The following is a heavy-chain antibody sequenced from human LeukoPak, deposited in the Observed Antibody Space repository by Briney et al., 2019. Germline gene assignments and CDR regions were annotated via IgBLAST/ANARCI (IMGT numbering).Heavy chain of an antibody. D-gene: IGHD4-17*01. CDR1: GGSISSSNW. J-gene: IGHJ4*02. V-gene: IGHV4-4*02. CDR3: ATRTVTAFDY. CDR2: IYHSGST. Sequence: PSETLSLTCAVSGGSISSSNWWSWVRQPPGKGLEWIGEIYHSGSTNYNPSLKSRVTIPVDKSKNQFSLKLSSVTAADTAVYYCATRTVTAFDYWGQGTLVTVSS.